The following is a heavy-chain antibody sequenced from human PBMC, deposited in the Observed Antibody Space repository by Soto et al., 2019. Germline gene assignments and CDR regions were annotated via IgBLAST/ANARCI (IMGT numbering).Heavy chain of an antibody. D-gene: IGHD6-13*01. V-gene: IGHV3-66*04. J-gene: IGHJ2*01. CDR2: IYSSGNT. CDR1: GFTVSSSY. Sequence: EVQLVQSGGGLVQPGGSLRLSCAASGFTVSSSYMGWVRQAPGKGLEWVSSIYSSGNTYYADYVRGRFTISTDNSKDTLYPQMNSLRVDETAMYYCARHVGYYWYFDLWGRGTLVTVSS. CDR3: ARHVGYYWYFDL.